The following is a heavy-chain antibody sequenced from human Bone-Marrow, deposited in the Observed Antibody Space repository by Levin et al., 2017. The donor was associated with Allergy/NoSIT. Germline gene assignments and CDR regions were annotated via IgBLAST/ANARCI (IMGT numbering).Heavy chain of an antibody. D-gene: IGHD3-22*01. CDR1: GDSISSYY. J-gene: IGHJ4*02. V-gene: IGHV4-59*08. CDR2: IYYTGST. Sequence: GSLRLSCTVSGDSISSYYWAWIRQPLGKSLEWIGHIYYTGSTDYNPSLKSRVTISVDTSKNQFSLKLSSVTAADTAVYYCARRCSTYDTSPTWYFFDYWGQGALVTVSS. CDR3: ARRCSTYDTSPTWYFFDY.